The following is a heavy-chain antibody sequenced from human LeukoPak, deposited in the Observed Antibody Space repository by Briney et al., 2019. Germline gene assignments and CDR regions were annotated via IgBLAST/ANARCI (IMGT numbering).Heavy chain of an antibody. D-gene: IGHD6-6*01. V-gene: IGHV3-66*02. J-gene: IGHJ4*02. CDR1: GFTVSSNY. CDR2: IYSGGST. CDR3: ARVRRQIEYSSSSYYFDY. Sequence: GGSLRLSCAASGFTVSSNYMSWVRQALGKGLEWVSVIYSGGSTYYADSVKGRFTISRDNSKNTLYLQMNSLRAEDTAVYYCARVRRQIEYSSSSYYFDYWGQGTLVTVSS.